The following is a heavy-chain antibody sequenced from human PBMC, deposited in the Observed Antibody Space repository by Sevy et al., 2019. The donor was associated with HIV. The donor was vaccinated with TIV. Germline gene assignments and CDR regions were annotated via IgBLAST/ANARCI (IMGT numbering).Heavy chain of an antibody. V-gene: IGHV1-2*02. D-gene: IGHD2-2*01. CDR1: GYTFTGYY. CDR3: ARADIVVVPADLDY. CDR2: INPNSGGT. J-gene: IGHJ4*02. Sequence: ASVKVSCKASGYTFTGYYMHWVRQAPGQGLEWMGWINPNSGGTNYAQKFQGRVTMTRDTSISTAYMELSRLRSDDTAVYYCARADIVVVPADLDYWGQGTLVTASS.